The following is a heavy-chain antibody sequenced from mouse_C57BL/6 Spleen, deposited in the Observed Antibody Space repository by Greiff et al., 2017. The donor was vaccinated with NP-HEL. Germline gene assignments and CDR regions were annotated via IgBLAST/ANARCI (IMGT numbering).Heavy chain of an antibody. CDR2: IRNKANNHAT. V-gene: IGHV6-6*01. D-gene: IGHD1-1*01. CDR1: GFTFSDAW. Sequence: LQQSGGGLVQPGGSMKLSCAASGFTFSDAWMDWVRQSPEKGLEWVAEIRNKANNHATYYAESVKGRFTISRDDSKSSVYLQMNSLRAEDTGIYYCTRLENYYGSSYFDYWGQGTTLTVSS. CDR3: TRLENYYGSSYFDY. J-gene: IGHJ2*01.